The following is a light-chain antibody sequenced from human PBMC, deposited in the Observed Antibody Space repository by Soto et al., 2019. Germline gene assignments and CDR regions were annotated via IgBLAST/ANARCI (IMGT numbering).Light chain of an antibody. CDR1: QSISSW. CDR3: QQYNSYSKM. Sequence: DIQMTQSPTTLSASVGXRVTITCRASQSISSWLAWYQQKPGKAPKLLIYKASSLESGVPSRFSGSGSGTEFTLTISSLQPDDFATYYCQQYNSYSKMFGQGTKVDIK. V-gene: IGKV1-5*03. J-gene: IGKJ1*01. CDR2: KAS.